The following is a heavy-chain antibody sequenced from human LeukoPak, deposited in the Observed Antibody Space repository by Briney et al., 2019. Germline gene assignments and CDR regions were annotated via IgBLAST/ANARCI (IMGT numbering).Heavy chain of an antibody. CDR3: ARDYSYGYEI. V-gene: IGHV4-59*12. J-gene: IGHJ4*02. D-gene: IGHD5-18*01. CDR2: IYYSGST. CDR1: GGSISSYY. Sequence: SETLSLTCTVSGGSISSYYWSWIRQPPGKGLEWIGYIYYSGSTNYNPSLKSRVTMSVDTSKNQFSLKLSSVTAADTAVYYCARDYSYGYEIWGQGTLVTVSS.